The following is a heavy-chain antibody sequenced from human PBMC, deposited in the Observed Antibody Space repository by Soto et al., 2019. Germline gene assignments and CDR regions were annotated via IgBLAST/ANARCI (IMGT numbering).Heavy chain of an antibody. CDR1: GGSISSSSYY. CDR3: ARFDGSGAYYDFWSGDLGHDY. Sequence: QLQLQESGPGLVKPSETLSLTCTVSGGSISSSSYYWGWIRQPPGKGLARIGSIYYSGSTYYNPSLKSRVTISVDTSKSQCSQKLRSVTAADTAVYYGARFDGSGAYYDFWSGDLGHDYWGQGTLDTVSS. D-gene: IGHD3-3*01. J-gene: IGHJ4*02. V-gene: IGHV4-39*01. CDR2: IYYSGST.